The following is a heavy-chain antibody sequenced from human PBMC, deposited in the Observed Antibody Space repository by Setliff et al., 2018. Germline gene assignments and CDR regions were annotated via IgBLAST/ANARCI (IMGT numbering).Heavy chain of an antibody. D-gene: IGHD3-22*01. CDR2: IYIGGSA. Sequence: PSETLSLTCTVSGGSISSYYWSWIRQPAGKGLEWTGHIYIGGSANYNPSLKSRVTMSIDTSKNQFSLKLTSVTAADTAIYYCARTPYYYDTAGYDFWGQGTLVTVSS. CDR3: ARTPYYYDTAGYDF. CDR1: GGSISSYY. V-gene: IGHV4-4*07. J-gene: IGHJ4*02.